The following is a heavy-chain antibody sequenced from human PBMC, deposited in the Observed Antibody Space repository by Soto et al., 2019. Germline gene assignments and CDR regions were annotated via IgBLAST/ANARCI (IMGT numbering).Heavy chain of an antibody. CDR3: ARHGGVGQIGPYYYYGMDV. J-gene: IGHJ6*02. CDR1: GYSFTSYW. Sequence: PGESLKISCKGSGYSFTSYWIGWVRQMPGKGLEWMGIIYPGDSDTRYSPSFQGQVTISADKSISTAYLQWSSLRASDTAMYYCARHGGVGQIGPYYYYGMDVWGQGTTVTVS. D-gene: IGHD3-16*01. CDR2: IYPGDSDT. V-gene: IGHV5-51*01.